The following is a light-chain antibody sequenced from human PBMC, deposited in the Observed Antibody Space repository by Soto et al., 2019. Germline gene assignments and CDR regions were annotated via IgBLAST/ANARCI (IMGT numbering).Light chain of an antibody. V-gene: IGKV3-20*01. CDR1: QSVSISS. Sequence: EIVLTQSPGTLSLSPGERATLSCRASQSVSISSLAWSPQKPGQAPRLLIYSASSRATGIPDRVSGSGSGTDFTLTISRLEPEECAVDYCQQDGSSSYTFGQGTNLEIK. CDR2: SAS. CDR3: QQDGSSSYT. J-gene: IGKJ2*01.